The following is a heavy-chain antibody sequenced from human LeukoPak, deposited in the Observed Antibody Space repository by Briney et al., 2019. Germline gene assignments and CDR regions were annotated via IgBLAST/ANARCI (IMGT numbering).Heavy chain of an antibody. CDR2: ISGSGGST. V-gene: IGHV3-23*01. CDR3: AKRGAGDWFPEPDY. Sequence: GGSLRLSCAASGFTFSSYGMSWVRQAPGKGLEWVSAISGSGGSTYYADSVKGRFTISRDNSKNTLYLQMNSLRAEDTAVYYCAKRGAGDWFPEPDYWGQGTLVTVSS. J-gene: IGHJ4*02. D-gene: IGHD3/OR15-3a*01. CDR1: GFTFSSYG.